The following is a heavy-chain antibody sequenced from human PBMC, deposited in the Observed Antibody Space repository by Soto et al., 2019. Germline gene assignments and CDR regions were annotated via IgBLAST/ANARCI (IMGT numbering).Heavy chain of an antibody. Sequence: QVQLQESGPGLVKPSQTLSLTCSVTGDSISNGDYYWSWIRQPPGKGLEWIGYIYYSGSTYYNPSLKSRTSISVDTAINQFSLGLTSVTAADTAVYYCARLFAYYDKEPGAFDIWGQGTLVTVSS. CDR3: ARLFAYYDKEPGAFDI. CDR2: IYYSGST. D-gene: IGHD3-22*01. CDR1: GDSISNGDYY. V-gene: IGHV4-30-4*01. J-gene: IGHJ3*02.